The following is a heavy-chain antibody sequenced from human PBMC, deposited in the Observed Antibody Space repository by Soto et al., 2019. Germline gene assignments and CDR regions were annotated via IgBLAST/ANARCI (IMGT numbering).Heavy chain of an antibody. D-gene: IGHD3-9*01. Sequence: PGGSLRLSGAASGFPFSIYAMSWALQALGKGLEWVSAISGSGGSTYYADSVKGRFTISRDNSKNTLYLQMNSLRAEDTAVYYCAKDQVLRYFDWLLETSYYGMDVWGQGT. CDR1: GFPFSIYA. V-gene: IGHV3-23*01. CDR3: AKDQVLRYFDWLLETSYYGMDV. CDR2: ISGSGGST. J-gene: IGHJ6*02.